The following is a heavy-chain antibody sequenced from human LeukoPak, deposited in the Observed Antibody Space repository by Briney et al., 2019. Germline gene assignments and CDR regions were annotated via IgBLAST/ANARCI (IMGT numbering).Heavy chain of an antibody. CDR3: AKGELKLGYSYGYYFDY. CDR1: GFTFSSYA. D-gene: IGHD5-18*01. V-gene: IGHV3-23*01. J-gene: IGHJ4*02. CDR2: ISGSGGST. Sequence: GGSLRLSCAASGFTFSSYAMSWVRQAPGKGLEWVSAISGSGGSTYYADSVKGRFTISRDNSKNTLYLQMNSLRAEDTAVYYCAKGELKLGYSYGYYFDYWGQGTLVTVSS.